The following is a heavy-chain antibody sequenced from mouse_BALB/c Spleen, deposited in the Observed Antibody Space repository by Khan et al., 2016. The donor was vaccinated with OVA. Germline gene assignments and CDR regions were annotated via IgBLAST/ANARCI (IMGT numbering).Heavy chain of an antibody. Sequence: LVKTGASVKISCKASGYSFTGYYMHWVKQSHGKSLEWIGYISCYNGSTTYNQKFKGKATFTVDTSSSTVYMQFNSLTSEDSVVYYCARGDYYGSSSFAYWGQGTLVTDSA. CDR3: ARGDYYGSSSFAY. CDR2: ISCYNGST. CDR1: GYSFTGYY. J-gene: IGHJ3*01. V-gene: IGHV1S34*01. D-gene: IGHD1-1*01.